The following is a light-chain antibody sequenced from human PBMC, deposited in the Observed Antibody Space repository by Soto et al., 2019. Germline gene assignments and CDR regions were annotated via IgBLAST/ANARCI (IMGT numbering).Light chain of an antibody. V-gene: IGKV1-5*01. CDR3: QQCYMGWT. J-gene: IGKJ1*01. CDR1: QSIGRF. Sequence: DIQMTQSPSTLSASVGDRVTITCRASQSIGRFLAWYQHQPGKAPKLLIYDASTLESGVPSRFSGTGSGTEVTFSIICLQPEDVGTYYCQQCYMGWTFGQGTKV. CDR2: DAS.